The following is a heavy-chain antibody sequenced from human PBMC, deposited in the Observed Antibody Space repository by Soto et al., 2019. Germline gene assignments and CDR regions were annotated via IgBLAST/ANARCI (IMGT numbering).Heavy chain of an antibody. J-gene: IGHJ5*02. Sequence: SETLSLTWTVAGGSIGGYCGSWIRQPPGKGLEWIGYIYYSGSTNYNPSLKSRVTISVDTSKNQFSLKLSSVTAADTAVYDCARVVKSNWFDPWGQGPLVTVSS. D-gene: IGHD3-22*01. CDR1: GGSIGGYC. CDR2: IYYSGST. CDR3: ARVVKSNWFDP. V-gene: IGHV4-59*01.